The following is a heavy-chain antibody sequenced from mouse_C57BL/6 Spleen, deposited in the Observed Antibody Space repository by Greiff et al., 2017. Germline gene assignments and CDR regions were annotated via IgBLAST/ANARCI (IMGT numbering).Heavy chain of an antibody. V-gene: IGHV1-19*01. CDR3: AREQTAQSSWFAY. J-gene: IGHJ3*01. D-gene: IGHD3-2*02. CDR1: GYTFTDYY. Sequence: EVQLQQSGPVLVKPGASVKMSCKASGYTFTDYYMNWVKQSHGKSLEWIGVINPYNGGTSYNQKFKGKATLTVDKSSSTAYMELNSLTSEDSAVYYCAREQTAQSSWFAYWGQGTLVTVSA. CDR2: INPYNGGT.